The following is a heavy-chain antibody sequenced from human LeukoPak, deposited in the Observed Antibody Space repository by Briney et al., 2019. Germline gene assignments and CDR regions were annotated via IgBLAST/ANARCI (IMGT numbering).Heavy chain of an antibody. D-gene: IGHD3-22*01. Sequence: PSQTLSLTCTVSGGSIFSYYWSWIRQPPGKGLEWIGYIYYTGSTNYSPSLKSRLTISVDTSKNQFSLKLSSVTAADTAVYYCARLKYYDSSGYFWYFDLWGRGTLVTVSS. J-gene: IGHJ2*01. CDR1: GGSIFSYY. V-gene: IGHV4-59*08. CDR2: IYYTGST. CDR3: ARLKYYDSSGYFWYFDL.